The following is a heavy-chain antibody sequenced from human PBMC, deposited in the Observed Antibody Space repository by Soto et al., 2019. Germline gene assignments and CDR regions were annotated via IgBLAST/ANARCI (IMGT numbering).Heavy chain of an antibody. CDR1: GGPIYRSGYY. V-gene: IGHV4-39*07. CDR3: ARDSANGVCRY. CDR2: IYYTGST. J-gene: IGHJ4*02. Sequence: SSTLALTCTVSGGPIYRSGYYWGWIRQPPGRGLEWIGHIYYTGSTNSNPSLKSRVTMSVDTSKNQFSLKLSSVTAADTAVYYCARDSANGVCRYWAQGTLVTVSS. D-gene: IGHD2-8*01.